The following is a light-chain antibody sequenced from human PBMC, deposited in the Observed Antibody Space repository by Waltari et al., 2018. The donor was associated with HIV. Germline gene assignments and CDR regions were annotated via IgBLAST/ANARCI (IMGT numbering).Light chain of an antibody. Sequence: EIVMTQSPATLSVSPGERATLPCRANQSVSSNLAWYQKKPGQAPRLLIYGASTRAAGIPARFSGSGSGTEFILTISSLQSEDFAVYYCHQYNNWPPFTFGPGTKVDIK. V-gene: IGKV3-15*01. CDR1: QSVSSN. CDR3: HQYNNWPPFT. J-gene: IGKJ3*01. CDR2: GAS.